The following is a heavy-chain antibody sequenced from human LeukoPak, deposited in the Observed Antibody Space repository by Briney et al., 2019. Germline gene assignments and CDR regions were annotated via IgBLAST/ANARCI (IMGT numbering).Heavy chain of an antibody. CDR2: ISAYNGNT. Sequence: GASVKVSCKASGYTFTSYGISWVRQAPGQGLEWMGWISAYNGNTNYAQKLQGRVTMTTDTSTSTAYMELRSLRSDDTAVYYCARLSATRSSYYYYYMDVCGKGTTVTVSS. D-gene: IGHD1-26*01. V-gene: IGHV1-18*01. J-gene: IGHJ6*03. CDR1: GYTFTSYG. CDR3: ARLSATRSSYYYYYMDV.